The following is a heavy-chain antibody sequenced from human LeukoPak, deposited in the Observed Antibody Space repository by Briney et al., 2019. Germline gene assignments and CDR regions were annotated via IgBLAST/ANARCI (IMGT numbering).Heavy chain of an antibody. V-gene: IGHV3-23*01. D-gene: IGHD3-10*01. Sequence: GGSLRLSCAASGFTLSSYEMNWVRQAPGKGLEWVSAISGSGGSTYDADSVKGRFTISRDNSKNTLYLQINSLRPEDTAVYYCAKVGGPTWFGDRHLDYWGQGTLVTVSS. CDR1: GFTLSSYE. CDR3: AKVGGPTWFGDRHLDY. CDR2: ISGSGGST. J-gene: IGHJ4*02.